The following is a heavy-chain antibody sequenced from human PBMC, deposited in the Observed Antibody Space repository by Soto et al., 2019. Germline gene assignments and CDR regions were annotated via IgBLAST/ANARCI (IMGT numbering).Heavy chain of an antibody. CDR3: ARHFPFLYIVVVPAAIPVLFDY. CDR2: IYYSGST. CDR1: GGSISSSSYY. V-gene: IGHV4-39*01. D-gene: IGHD2-2*02. J-gene: IGHJ4*02. Sequence: PSETLSLTCTVSGGSISSSSYYWGWIRQPPGKGLEWIGSIYYSGSTYYNPSLKSRVTISVDTSKNQFSLKLSSVTAADTAVYYCARHFPFLYIVVVPAAIPVLFDYCGQGTLVTVSS.